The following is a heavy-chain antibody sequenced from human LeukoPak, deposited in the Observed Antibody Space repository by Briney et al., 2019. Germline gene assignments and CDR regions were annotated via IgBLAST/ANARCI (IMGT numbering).Heavy chain of an antibody. CDR1: GGSISSYYW. V-gene: IGHV2-70*11. CDR2: IDWDDDK. CDR3: ARSPPSSYYYYGMDV. D-gene: IGHD2-2*01. J-gene: IGHJ6*02. Sequence: TLSLTCTVSGGSISSYYWSWIRQPPGKALEWLARIDWDDDKYYSTSLKTRLTISKDTSKNQVVLTMTNMDPVDTATYYCARSPPSSYYYYGMDVWGQGTTVTVSS.